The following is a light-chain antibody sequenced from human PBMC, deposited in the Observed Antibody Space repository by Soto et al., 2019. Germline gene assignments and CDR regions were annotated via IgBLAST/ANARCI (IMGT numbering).Light chain of an antibody. CDR2: AAS. Sequence: DIQMTQSPSSLSASVGDRVTITCRASQSISSYLNWYQQKPGKAPKLLIYAASSLQSGVPSRFSGSGSGTDFTLTISSLQPEDFATYYGQQSYSTPRYTFGQGNKLEIK. CDR3: QQSYSTPRYT. V-gene: IGKV1-39*01. J-gene: IGKJ2*01. CDR1: QSISSY.